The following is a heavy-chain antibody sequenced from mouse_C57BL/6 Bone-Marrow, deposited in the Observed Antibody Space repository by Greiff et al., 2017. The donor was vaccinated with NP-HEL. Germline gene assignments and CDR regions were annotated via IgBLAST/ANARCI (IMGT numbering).Heavy chain of an antibody. J-gene: IGHJ4*01. CDR1: GFTFSSYG. CDR3: ASLYDGYGYAMDY. D-gene: IGHD2-3*01. V-gene: IGHV5-6*01. CDR2: ISSGGSYT. Sequence: EVQRVESGGDLVKPGGSLKLSCAASGFTFSSYGMSWVRQTPDKRLEWVATISSGGSYTYSPDSVKGRFTISRDNAKNTLYLQMSSLKSEDTAMYYCASLYDGYGYAMDYWGQGTAVTVSS.